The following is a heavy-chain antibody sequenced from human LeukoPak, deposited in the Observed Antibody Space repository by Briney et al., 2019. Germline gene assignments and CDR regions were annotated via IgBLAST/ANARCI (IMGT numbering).Heavy chain of an antibody. CDR3: ARAPISAYTLLPQYHPLDY. V-gene: IGHV3-7*01. Sequence: GGSLRLSCAASGFTFSSYWMSWVRQAPGKGLEWVANIKQDGSEKYYVDSVKGRFTISRDNTKNSLYLQMNSLRAEDTAVYYCARAPISAYTLLPQYHPLDYWGLGTLVTVSS. CDR2: IKQDGSEK. CDR1: GFTFSSYW. J-gene: IGHJ4*02. D-gene: IGHD2-2*01.